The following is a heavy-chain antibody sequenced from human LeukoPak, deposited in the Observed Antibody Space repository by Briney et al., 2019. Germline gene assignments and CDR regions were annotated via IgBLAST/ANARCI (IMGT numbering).Heavy chain of an antibody. CDR1: GFTFSSYG. CDR2: IWYDGSNK. V-gene: IGHV3-33*06. CDR3: AKEDIAAAGIDY. Sequence: GGSLRLSCAASGFTFSSYGMHWVRQAPGKGLEWVAVIWYDGSNKYYADSVKGRFTISRDNSKNTLYLQMNSLRAEDTAVYYCAKEDIAAAGIDYWGQGTLVTVSS. D-gene: IGHD6-13*01. J-gene: IGHJ4*02.